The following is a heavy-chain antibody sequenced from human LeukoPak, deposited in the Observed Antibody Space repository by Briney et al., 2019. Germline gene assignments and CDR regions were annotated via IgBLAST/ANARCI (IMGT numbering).Heavy chain of an antibody. J-gene: IGHJ3*02. CDR1: GGTFSSYA. Sequence: SVKVSCKASGGTFSSYAISWVRQAPGQGLEWMGGIIPIFGTANYAQKFQGRVTITADESTSTAYMELSSLRSEDTAVYYCAGEYYDSSGYLNAFDIWGQGTMVTVSS. D-gene: IGHD3-22*01. CDR2: IIPIFGTA. CDR3: AGEYYDSSGYLNAFDI. V-gene: IGHV1-69*13.